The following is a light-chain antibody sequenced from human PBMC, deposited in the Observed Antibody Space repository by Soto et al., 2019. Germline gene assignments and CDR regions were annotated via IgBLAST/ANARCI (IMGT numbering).Light chain of an antibody. CDR1: QGIAPY. CDR3: QKYNSAPLT. CDR2: ATS. Sequence: DVQMTQSPSSLSAFVGDRVTITCRASQGIAPYLAWFQQKPGKVPKLLIYATSTMQSGVPSRFSGSGSGTDFTLTIRSLQPEDVGTYYCQKYNSAPLTFGGATKVEIK. J-gene: IGKJ4*01. V-gene: IGKV1-27*01.